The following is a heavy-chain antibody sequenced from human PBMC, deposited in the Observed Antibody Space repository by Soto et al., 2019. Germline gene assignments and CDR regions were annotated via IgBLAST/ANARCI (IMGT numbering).Heavy chain of an antibody. V-gene: IGHV4-59*01. CDR1: GGSINNYY. CDR3: TRHDAVAVIRHGMAV. CDR2: IFYLGNT. J-gene: IGHJ6*02. D-gene: IGHD6-19*01. Sequence: QVQLQESGPGLVKPSETLSLTCTVSGGSINNYYWSCIRQPPGKGLEWIGYIFYLGNTIYNPSLNSRVTMLVDTSKNQFSLKLSSVTAADTAVYYCTRHDAVAVIRHGMAVWGQGTTVTVSS.